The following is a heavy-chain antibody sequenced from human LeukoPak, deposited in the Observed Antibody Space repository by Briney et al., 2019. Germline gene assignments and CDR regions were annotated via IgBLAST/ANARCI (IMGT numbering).Heavy chain of an antibody. D-gene: IGHD2-2*01. CDR3: ARGVVPPATFDS. CDR2: INTSGST. J-gene: IGHJ4*02. CDR1: GGSISSGDYS. Sequence: KASETLSLTCTVSGGSISSGDYSWSWIRQPAGKGLEWIGRINTSGSTTYNPSLKSRVTMSVDMSKNQFSLRLSSVTAADTAVYFCARGVVPPATFDSWGQGTLVTVSS. V-gene: IGHV4-61*02.